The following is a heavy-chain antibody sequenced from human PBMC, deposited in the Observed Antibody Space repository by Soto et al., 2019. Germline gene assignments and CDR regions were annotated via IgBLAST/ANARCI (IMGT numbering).Heavy chain of an antibody. Sequence: PSETLSLTCTVSGGSISGGGYYWSWIRQHPGKGLEWIGYIYYSGSTYYNPSLKSRVTISVDTSKNQFSLKLSSVTAADTAVYYCARDHGEITIFGVVIPTPYFDYWGQGTLVTVSS. CDR2: IYYSGST. D-gene: IGHD3-3*01. V-gene: IGHV4-31*03. CDR3: ARDHGEITIFGVVIPTPYFDY. CDR1: GGSISGGGYY. J-gene: IGHJ4*02.